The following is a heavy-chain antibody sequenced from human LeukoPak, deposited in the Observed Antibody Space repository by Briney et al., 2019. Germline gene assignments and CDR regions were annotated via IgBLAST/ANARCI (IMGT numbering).Heavy chain of an antibody. V-gene: IGHV4-39*01. CDR1: GGSISSSTHY. J-gene: IGHJ4*02. Sequence: SETLSLTCTVSGGSISSSTHYWGWIRQPPGQGLEYIATIYYSGSTYYNPSLKSRVTISVDTSKNQLSLKLSSVTAADTAVYYCARAWYSSGPFDYWGQGTLVTVSS. D-gene: IGHD6-19*01. CDR3: ARAWYSSGPFDY. CDR2: IYYSGST.